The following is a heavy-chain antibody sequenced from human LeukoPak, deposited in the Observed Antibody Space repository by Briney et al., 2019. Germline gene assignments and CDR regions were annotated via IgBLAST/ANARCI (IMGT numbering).Heavy chain of an antibody. V-gene: IGHV3-21*01. J-gene: IGHJ4*02. CDR2: ISSSSSYI. CDR3: ASRAYSSGWYN. D-gene: IGHD6-19*01. CDR1: GLTFSNAW. Sequence: GGSLRLSCAASGLTFSNAWMSWVRQAPGKGLEWVSSISSSSSYIYYADSVKGRFTISRDNAKNSLYLQMNSLRAEDTAVYYCASRAYSSGWYNWGQGTLVTVSS.